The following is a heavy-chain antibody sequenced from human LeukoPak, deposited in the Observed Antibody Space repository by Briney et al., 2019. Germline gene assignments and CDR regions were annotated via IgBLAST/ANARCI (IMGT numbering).Heavy chain of an antibody. CDR1: GFTFDDYA. V-gene: IGHV3-9*01. CDR2: ISWNSGSI. Sequence: GGSLRLSCAASGFTFDDYAMHWVRQAPGKGLEWVPGISWNSGSIGYADSVKGRFTISRDNAKNSLYLQMNSLRAEDTALYYCAKESGSGPYYFDYWGQGTLVTVSS. D-gene: IGHD2-15*01. CDR3: AKESGSGPYYFDY. J-gene: IGHJ4*02.